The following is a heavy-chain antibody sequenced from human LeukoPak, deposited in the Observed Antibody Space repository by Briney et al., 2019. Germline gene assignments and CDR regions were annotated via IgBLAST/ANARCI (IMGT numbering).Heavy chain of an antibody. V-gene: IGHV4-39*01. Sequence: SETLSLTCTVSGGSISTSSHYWGWIRQPPGKGLEWIGSGYYSGSTHYSPSLKSRVTISVDTSKNQFSLNLSSMTAADTAVYYCARRSGTAGGNHFDYWGQGTLVTVSS. J-gene: IGHJ4*02. CDR2: GYYSGST. CDR3: ARRSGTAGGNHFDY. CDR1: GGSISTSSHY. D-gene: IGHD1/OR15-1a*01.